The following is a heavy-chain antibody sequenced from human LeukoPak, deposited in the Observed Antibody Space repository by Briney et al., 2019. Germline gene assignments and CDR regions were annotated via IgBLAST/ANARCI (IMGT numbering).Heavy chain of an antibody. CDR1: GYTFSNYG. D-gene: IGHD3-10*01. Sequence: GTSVKVSCKASGYTFSNYGITWVRQAPGQGLEWMGTISGHNGDVNYAPKFQGRVTMTTDTSTTTAYMELRSLRFDDTAAYYCARYNSLLRGVTTSDYWGQGTLVTVSS. CDR2: ISGHNGDV. CDR3: ARYNSLLRGVTTSDY. V-gene: IGHV1-18*01. J-gene: IGHJ4*02.